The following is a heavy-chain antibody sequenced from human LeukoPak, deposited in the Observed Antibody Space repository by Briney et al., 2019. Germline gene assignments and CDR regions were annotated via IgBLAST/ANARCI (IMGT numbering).Heavy chain of an antibody. V-gene: IGHV1-2*02. CDR2: ISPNSGGT. CDR3: ARGGGRYSVDY. CDR1: GYTFIDYY. D-gene: IGHD1-26*01. Sequence: ASVKVSCKASGYTFIDYYMHWVRQAPGQGLEWIGWISPNSGGTKSVQKFQGRVTMTRDTYITTVYMELSGLSFDDTAVYYCARGGGRYSVDYWGQGTLVIVSS. J-gene: IGHJ4*02.